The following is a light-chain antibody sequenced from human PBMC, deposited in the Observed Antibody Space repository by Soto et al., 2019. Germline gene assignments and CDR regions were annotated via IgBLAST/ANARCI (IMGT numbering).Light chain of an antibody. CDR1: RGIAKD. CDR2: GAT. CDR3: LQNYYSFRT. Sequence: AIQLTQSPSSLSASVGDRVTITCRASRGIAKDLGWYQQKPGQAPKLLIFGATFLQSGVPSRFSGSGSCTDFTVTISSLQPEDFATYYCLQNYYSFRTFGQGTKVEIK. J-gene: IGKJ1*01. V-gene: IGKV1-6*01.